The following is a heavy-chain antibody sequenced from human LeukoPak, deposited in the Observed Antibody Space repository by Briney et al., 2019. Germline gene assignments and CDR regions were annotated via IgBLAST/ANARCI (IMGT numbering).Heavy chain of an antibody. CDR3: ARRSRIVATINREHNWLDP. V-gene: IGHV4-34*01. CDR1: GGSFSGYY. CDR2: INHSGIN. Sequence: PSETLSLSCAVYGGSFSGYYWSWIRQPPGKGLEWIGEINHSGINNYNPSPKSRVTISFDPSKHQFSLTLSSVTAADTAVYYCARRSRIVATINREHNWLDPWGQGTLVTVSS. D-gene: IGHD5-12*01. J-gene: IGHJ5*02.